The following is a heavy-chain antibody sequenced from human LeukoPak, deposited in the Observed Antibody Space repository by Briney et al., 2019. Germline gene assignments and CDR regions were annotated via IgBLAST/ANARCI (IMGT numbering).Heavy chain of an antibody. D-gene: IGHD6-13*01. J-gene: IGHJ6*02. CDR1: GFTFSSYG. V-gene: IGHV3-33*01. CDR3: ASRPMIAAAVGRYYYGMDV. CDR2: IWYDGSNK. Sequence: GGSLRLSCAASGFTFSSYGMHWVRQAPGKGLEWVAVIWYDGSNKYYADSVKGRFTISRDNSKNTLYLQMNSLRAEDTAVYYCASRPMIAAAVGRYYYGMDVWGQGTTVTVSS.